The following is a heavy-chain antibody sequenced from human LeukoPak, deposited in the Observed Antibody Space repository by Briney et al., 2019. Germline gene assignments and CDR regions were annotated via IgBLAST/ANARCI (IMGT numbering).Heavy chain of an antibody. CDR3: ARGRLTYYGDYVDY. D-gene: IGHD4-17*01. J-gene: IGHJ4*02. CDR1: GFTFNTYT. Sequence: GGSLRLSCAASGFTFNTYTMNWVRQAPGKGLEWVSYISGSSGIIDYADSVRGRFTISRDNAKNSLYLQMNSLRAEDTAVYYCARGRLTYYGDYVDYWGQGTLVTVSS. CDR2: ISGSSGII. V-gene: IGHV3-48*01.